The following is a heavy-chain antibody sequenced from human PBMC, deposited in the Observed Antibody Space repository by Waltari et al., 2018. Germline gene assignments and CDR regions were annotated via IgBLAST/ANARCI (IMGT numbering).Heavy chain of an antibody. J-gene: IGHJ5*02. CDR1: GYTISSYD. V-gene: IGHV1-8*01. Sequence: QVQLVQSGAEVKQPGASVKISCRPSGYTISSYDINWLRQAPGQGLEWMAWMNPNNANVGYAQKFQGRISLTRDSSIDTDYMELSTLTSDDAAVYYCARTRRLRDGGPWFDPWGQGTLVTVSS. D-gene: IGHD2-15*01. CDR3: ARTRRLRDGGPWFDP. CDR2: MNPNNANV.